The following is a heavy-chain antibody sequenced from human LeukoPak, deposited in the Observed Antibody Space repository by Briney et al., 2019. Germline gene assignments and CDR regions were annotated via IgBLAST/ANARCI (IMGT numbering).Heavy chain of an antibody. Sequence: SQTLSLTCTVSGGSISSGDYYWSWIRQPPGKGLEWIGRIYTSGSTNYNPSLKSRVTMSVDTSKNQFSLKLSSVTAADTAVYYCARERGRTVGVTLTYTWFDPWGQGTLVTVSS. CDR3: ARERGRTVGVTLTYTWFDP. J-gene: IGHJ5*02. V-gene: IGHV4-61*02. CDR1: GGSISSGDYY. CDR2: IYTSGST. D-gene: IGHD1-26*01.